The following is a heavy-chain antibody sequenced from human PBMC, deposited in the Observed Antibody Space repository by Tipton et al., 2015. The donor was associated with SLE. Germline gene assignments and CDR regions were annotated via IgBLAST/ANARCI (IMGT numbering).Heavy chain of an antibody. CDR1: RGSLRSFY. D-gene: IGHD1-26*01. CDR2: IYSSGRT. Sequence: TLSLTCPVSRGSLRSFYWPWLRQTAGKGLEWSGRIYSSGRTHYNPSLSSRVGLSIDTSKTQFSLEMTSVTAADTAIYYCARDGRFSGGYLDWFFILWGRGTLVTVSS. CDR3: ARDGRFSGGYLDWFFIL. J-gene: IGHJ2*01. V-gene: IGHV4-4*07.